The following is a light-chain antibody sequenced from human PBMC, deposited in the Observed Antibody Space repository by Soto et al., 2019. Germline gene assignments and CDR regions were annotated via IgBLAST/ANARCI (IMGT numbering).Light chain of an antibody. CDR3: QQRRNWPT. CDR1: QSVSSY. V-gene: IGKV3-11*01. Sequence: EILMTQSPATLSVSPGERATLSCRASQSVSSYFAWYQQKPGQAPRLLIYDASNRATGIPPRFSGSGSGTDFTLTISSLEPEDSAVDYCQQRRNWPTFGPGTKVDIK. CDR2: DAS. J-gene: IGKJ3*01.